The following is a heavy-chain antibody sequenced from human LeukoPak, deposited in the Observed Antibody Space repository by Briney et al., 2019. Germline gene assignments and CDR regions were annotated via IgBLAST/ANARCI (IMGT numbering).Heavy chain of an antibody. D-gene: IGHD3/OR15-3a*01. J-gene: IGHJ6*02. Sequence: SETLSLTCTVSGGSISSYYWSWIRQPPGKGLEWIGYIYYSGSTNYNPSLKSRVTISVDTSKNQFSLKLSSVTAADTAVYYCARGALNWSYYYGMDVWGQGTTVTVSS. CDR2: IYYSGST. CDR1: GGSISSYY. CDR3: ARGALNWSYYYGMDV. V-gene: IGHV4-59*12.